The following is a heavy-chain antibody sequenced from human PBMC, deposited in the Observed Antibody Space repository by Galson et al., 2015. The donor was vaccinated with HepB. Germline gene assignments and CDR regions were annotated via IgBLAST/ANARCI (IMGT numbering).Heavy chain of an antibody. J-gene: IGHJ4*02. CDR2: VSRDGRNGIGT. Sequence: SLRLSCAASGFTFGDYAMHWVRQAPGKGLDHIAAVSRDGRNGIGTYYPAFMKGRFTISRDDSKNILSLQMGSLTPEDTAIYYCVREMATATGGAFDYWGQGTLVTVSS. D-gene: IGHD5-24*01. CDR3: VREMATATGGAFDY. CDR1: GFTFGDYA. V-gene: IGHV3-64*02.